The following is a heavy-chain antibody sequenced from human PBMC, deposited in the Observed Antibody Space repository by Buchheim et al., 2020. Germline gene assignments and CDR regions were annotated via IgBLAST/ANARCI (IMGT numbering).Heavy chain of an antibody. Sequence: QVQLQESGPGLVKPSETLSLTCTVSGGSISSYYWSWIRQPPGKGLGWIRYIYYSGSTNYNPSLKSRVTISVDTSKNQFSLKLSSVTAADTAVYYCARAGLSYDFWSGYYADPSALDYWGQGTL. CDR1: GGSISSYY. D-gene: IGHD3-3*01. J-gene: IGHJ4*02. CDR2: IYYSGST. V-gene: IGHV4-59*01. CDR3: ARAGLSYDFWSGYYADPSALDY.